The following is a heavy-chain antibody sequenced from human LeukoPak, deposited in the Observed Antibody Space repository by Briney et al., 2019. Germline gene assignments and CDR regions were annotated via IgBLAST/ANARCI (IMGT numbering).Heavy chain of an antibody. CDR2: ISAYNGNT. CDR3: ATGTAVAVNFDY. V-gene: IGHV1-18*01. Sequence: GASVKVSCKASGYTFTSYGISWVRQAPGQGLEWMGWISAYNGNTNYAQKFQGRVTMTEDTSTDTAYMELSSLRSEDTAVYYCATGTAVAVNFDYWGQGTLVTVSS. D-gene: IGHD6-19*01. CDR1: GYTFTSYG. J-gene: IGHJ4*02.